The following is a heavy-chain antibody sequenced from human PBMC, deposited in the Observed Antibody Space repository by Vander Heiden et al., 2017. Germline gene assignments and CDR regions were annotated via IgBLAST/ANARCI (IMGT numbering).Heavy chain of an antibody. CDR3: ARDNAVFGEVEVSGMDV. V-gene: IGHV3-48*01. J-gene: IGHJ6*02. D-gene: IGHD3-3*01. CDR1: GFTFSKYS. Sequence: EVQLVEPGGGLVQPGGSLRLSCAASGFTFSKYSMNCVRQEAREGVELVFYNTSRYKTQKHKDSVKGRFDHSQDQAQDPTLLEMNKPGGQETGVYYCARDNAVFGEVEVSGMDVWGQGTTVTVSS. CDR2: NTSRYKTQ.